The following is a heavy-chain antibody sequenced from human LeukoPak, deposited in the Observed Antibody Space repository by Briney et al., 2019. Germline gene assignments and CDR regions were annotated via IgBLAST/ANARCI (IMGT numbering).Heavy chain of an antibody. D-gene: IGHD2/OR15-2a*01. CDR3: TRGLVSSEYPPTFVPDF. J-gene: IGHJ4*02. CDR1: GFTFKKYA. CDR2: ISITGYYI. Sequence: GDSLRLSCAASGFTFKKYAMNWVRQASGKGLEWVTSISITGYYINDADSVKGRFTISRDNSKNSLYLQMNSLRDEDTAVYYCTRGLVSSEYPPTFVPDFWGQGTLVTVSS. V-gene: IGHV3-21*01.